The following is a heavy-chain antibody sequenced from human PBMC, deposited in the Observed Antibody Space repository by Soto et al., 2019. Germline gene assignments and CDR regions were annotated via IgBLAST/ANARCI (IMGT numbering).Heavy chain of an antibody. CDR2: INWDGTNT. CDR3: ARAFETGDHLFDY. V-gene: IGHV3-43*01. Sequence: EVQLVESGGVVVQPGRSLRLSCAASGFTFSHYTMHWVRQAPGEGLEWVSLINWDGTNTYYADSVRGRFIISRDNSKNSLYLQMNSLRTADTALYYCARAFETGDHLFDYWGQGTLVTVSS. J-gene: IGHJ4*02. D-gene: IGHD7-27*01. CDR1: GFTFSHYT.